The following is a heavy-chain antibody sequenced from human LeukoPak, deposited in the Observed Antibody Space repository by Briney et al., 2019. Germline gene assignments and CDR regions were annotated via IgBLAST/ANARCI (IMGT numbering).Heavy chain of an antibody. Sequence: GGSLRLSCAASGFTFSSYSMNWVRQAPGKGLEWVSYISSSSSTIYYADSVKGRFTISRDNAKNSLYLQMNSLRAEDTAVYYCAGGWGPMVVSYWGQGTLVTVSS. J-gene: IGHJ4*02. CDR1: GFTFSSYS. V-gene: IGHV3-48*01. D-gene: IGHD2-8*02. CDR2: ISSSSSTI. CDR3: AGGWGPMVVSY.